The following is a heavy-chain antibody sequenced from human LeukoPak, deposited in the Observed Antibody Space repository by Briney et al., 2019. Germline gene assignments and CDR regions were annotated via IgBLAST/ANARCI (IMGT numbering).Heavy chain of an antibody. Sequence: SETLSLTCAVYGGSFSGYYWSWIRQPPGKGLEWIGEINHSGSTNYNPSLKSRVTISVDTSKNQFSLKLSSVTAADTAVYYCARGQLWFDYWGQGTLVTVSS. CDR3: ARGQLWFDY. D-gene: IGHD5-18*01. V-gene: IGHV4-34*01. CDR2: INHSGST. J-gene: IGHJ4*02. CDR1: GGSFSGYY.